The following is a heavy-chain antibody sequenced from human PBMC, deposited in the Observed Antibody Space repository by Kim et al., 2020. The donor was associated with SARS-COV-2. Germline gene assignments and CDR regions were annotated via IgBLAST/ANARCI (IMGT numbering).Heavy chain of an antibody. CDR3: AKMVIMDGYNYFYYYAM. J-gene: IGHJ6*01. CDR1: GFTFDTYA. D-gene: IGHD2-21*01. V-gene: IGHV3-23*01. CDR2: ISGGAVNK. Sequence: GGSLRPSCVASGFTFDTYAMSWVRQAPGKGLEWVSVISGGAVNKFYADSVRGRFTISRDNSNNMLYLQMNSLSNEDTALYYCAKMVIMDGYNYFYYYAM.